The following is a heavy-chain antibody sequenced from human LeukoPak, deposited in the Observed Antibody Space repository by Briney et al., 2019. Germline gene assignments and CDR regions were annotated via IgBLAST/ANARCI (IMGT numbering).Heavy chain of an antibody. V-gene: IGHV3-23*01. Sequence: PGGSLRLSCAASGFTFSSYAMSWVRQAPGKGLEWVSDISGSGGSTYYADSVKGRFTISRDNSKNTLYLQMNSLRAEDTAVYYCAKDPEYPRDAFDIWGQGTMVTVSS. D-gene: IGHD6-6*01. CDR2: ISGSGGST. CDR3: AKDPEYPRDAFDI. CDR1: GFTFSSYA. J-gene: IGHJ3*02.